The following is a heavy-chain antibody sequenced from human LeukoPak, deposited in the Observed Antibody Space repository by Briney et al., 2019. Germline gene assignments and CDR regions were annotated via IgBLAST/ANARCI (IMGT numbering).Heavy chain of an antibody. CDR2: ISTSSSAI. D-gene: IGHD3-10*01. Sequence: GGSLRLSCAASGFTFSSYDMNWVRQAPGKGLEWVSYISTSSSAIYYADSVKGRFTISRDNAKNSLYLQMNSLRDEDTAVYYCAKDLYASGRDYGMGAWGQGTTVTVSS. CDR3: AKDLYASGRDYGMGA. J-gene: IGHJ6*02. CDR1: GFTFSSYD. V-gene: IGHV3-48*02.